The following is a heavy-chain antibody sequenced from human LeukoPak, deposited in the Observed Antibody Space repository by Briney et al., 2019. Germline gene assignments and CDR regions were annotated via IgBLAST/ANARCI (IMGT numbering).Heavy chain of an antibody. J-gene: IGHJ4*02. Sequence: GGSLRLSCAASEFNFSSYAMSWVRPAPGKGLEWVAGIRDSGVSTFYRDSVKGRFTISRDNSKNTLYLQMNSLRAEDTAMYYCVPLNWNPPGDFDRWGQGTLVTVSS. D-gene: IGHD1-20*01. CDR2: IRDSGVST. CDR1: EFNFSSYA. V-gene: IGHV3-23*01. CDR3: VPLNWNPPGDFDR.